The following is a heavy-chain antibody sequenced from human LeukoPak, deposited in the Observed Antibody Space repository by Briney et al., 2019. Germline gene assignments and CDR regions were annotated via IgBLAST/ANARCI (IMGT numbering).Heavy chain of an antibody. V-gene: IGHV1-18*01. Sequence: ASVKVSCKASAYTFTSYGISWVRQAPGQGLEWMGWISAYNGNTNYAQKLQGRVTMTTDTSTSTAYMELRSLRSDDTAVYYCARAGVLLWFGEGMDVWGQGTTVTVSS. CDR3: ARAGVLLWFGEGMDV. CDR1: AYTFTSYG. D-gene: IGHD3-10*01. CDR2: ISAYNGNT. J-gene: IGHJ6*02.